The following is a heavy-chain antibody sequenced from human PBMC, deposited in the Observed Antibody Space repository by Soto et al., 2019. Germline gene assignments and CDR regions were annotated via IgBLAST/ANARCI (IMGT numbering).Heavy chain of an antibody. CDR2: ISGMEDRT. J-gene: IGHJ4*02. Sequence: LQSGGGIAQPGGSLRLSCTASGFNLRDQALSWVRQAPGGGLEWVSGISGMEDRTNYADFVKGRFFISKDRAKNTLNLQMNGLRDDDTAVYYCAKTYNGGWGQGTQVTVSS. CDR3: AKTYNGG. V-gene: IGHV3-23*01. CDR1: GFNLRDQA. D-gene: IGHD1-1*01.